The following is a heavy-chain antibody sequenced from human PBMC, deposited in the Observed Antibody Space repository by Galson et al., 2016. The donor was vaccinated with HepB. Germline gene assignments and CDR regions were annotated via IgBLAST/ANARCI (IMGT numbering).Heavy chain of an antibody. D-gene: IGHD6-25*01. CDR3: VSDGPSGWAAAYN. CDR2: INEDGKKK. CDR1: GFTFNTYW. Sequence: SLRLSCAGSGFTFNTYWMTWVRQAPGKGLEWVATINEDGKKKHYLDSVRGRFTVSKDNAKSSLYLQTNNRRAEDTALYYCVSDGPSGWAAAYNWGRGTLVTVSS. V-gene: IGHV3-7*03. J-gene: IGHJ4*02.